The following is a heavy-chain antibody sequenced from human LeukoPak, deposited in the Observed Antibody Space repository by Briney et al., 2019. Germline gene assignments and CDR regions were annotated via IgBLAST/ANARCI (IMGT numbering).Heavy chain of an antibody. CDR1: GGSISSSSYY. Sequence: PSETLSLTCTVSGGSISSSSYYWGWIRQPPGKGLEWIGSIYYSGSTYYNPSLKSRVTISVDTSKNQFSLKLSSVTAADTAVYYCATQLGYCSSTSCYMGAFDIWGQGTMVTVSS. CDR3: ATQLGYCSSTSCYMGAFDI. J-gene: IGHJ3*02. V-gene: IGHV4-39*07. CDR2: IYYSGST. D-gene: IGHD2-2*02.